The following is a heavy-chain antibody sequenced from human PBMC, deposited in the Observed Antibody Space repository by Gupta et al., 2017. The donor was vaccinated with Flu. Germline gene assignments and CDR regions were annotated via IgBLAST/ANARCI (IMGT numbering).Heavy chain of an antibody. D-gene: IGHD1-26*01. CDR2: INPSGGST. J-gene: IGHJ4*02. CDR3: ARDARRGGELLGLEYYFDY. Sequence: QVQLVQSGAEVKKPGASVKISCKASGYTFTSYYMHWVRQAPGQGLEWMGIINPSGGSTSYAQKFQGRVTMTRDTSTSTVYMDLSSLRSEDTAVYYCARDARRGGELLGLEYYFDYWGQGTLVTVSS. CDR1: GYTFTSYY. V-gene: IGHV1-46*01.